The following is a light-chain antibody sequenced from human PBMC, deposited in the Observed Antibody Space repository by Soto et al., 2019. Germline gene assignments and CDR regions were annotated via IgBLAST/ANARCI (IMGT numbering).Light chain of an antibody. V-gene: IGLV2-14*01. CDR3: CSFTTSSTYV. CDR2: DVT. CDR1: SSDVVGYNY. J-gene: IGLJ1*01. Sequence: QSVLTQPASVSGSPGQSITISCTGTSSDVVGYNYVSWYQQYPGKAPKVMIYDVTNRPSGVSNRFSGSRSGNTASLTISGLQAEDEADYYCCSFTTSSTYVFGTGTKV.